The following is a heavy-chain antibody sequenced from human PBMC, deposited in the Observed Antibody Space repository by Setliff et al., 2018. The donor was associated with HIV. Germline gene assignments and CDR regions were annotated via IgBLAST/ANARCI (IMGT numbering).Heavy chain of an antibody. J-gene: IGHJ3*02. CDR1: GYTFTNYD. CDR2: MNPNSGNT. V-gene: IGHV1-8*02. D-gene: IGHD2-15*01. CDR3: ARDIVVVVAAPDAFDI. Sequence: GASVKVSCKASGYTFTNYDINWVRQATGQGLEWMGWMNPNSGNTGYAQKFQGRVSMTTDTSTSTAYMELRSLRSDDTAVYYCARDIVVVVAAPDAFDIWGQGTMVTVSS.